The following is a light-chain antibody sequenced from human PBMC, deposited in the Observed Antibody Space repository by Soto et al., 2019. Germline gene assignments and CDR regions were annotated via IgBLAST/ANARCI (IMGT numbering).Light chain of an antibody. CDR3: QQANSFPLT. CDR2: AAS. J-gene: IGKJ4*01. V-gene: IGKV1-12*01. Sequence: DIQMTQSPSSLAASVGDRVTITCRASQDLTGYLNWYQQKPGKAPKLLIYAASSLQSGVPSRFSGSGSGTDFTLTISSLQPEDFATYYCQQANSFPLTFGGGTKVEIK. CDR1: QDLTGY.